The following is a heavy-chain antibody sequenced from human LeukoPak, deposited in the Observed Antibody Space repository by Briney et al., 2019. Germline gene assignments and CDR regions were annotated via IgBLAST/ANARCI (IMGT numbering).Heavy chain of an antibody. CDR3: ARVGYCSSTSCYPYYYYYYMDV. CDR2: IYYSGST. V-gene: IGHV4-59*01. Sequence: SETLSLTCTVSGGSISSYYWSWIRQPPGKGPEWIGYIYYSGSTNYNPSLKSRVTISVDTSKNQFSLKLSSVTAADTAVYYCARVGYCSSTSCYPYYYYYYMDVWGKGTTVTVSS. D-gene: IGHD2-2*01. CDR1: GGSISSYY. J-gene: IGHJ6*03.